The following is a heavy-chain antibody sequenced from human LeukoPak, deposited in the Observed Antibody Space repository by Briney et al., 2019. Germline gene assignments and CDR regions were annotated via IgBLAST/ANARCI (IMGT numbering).Heavy chain of an antibody. CDR3: ARHGAGVHGPVDY. CDR2: IYKSGST. D-gene: IGHD6-19*01. CDR1: GGSISSSSYY. J-gene: IGHJ4*02. Sequence: SETLSLTCTVSGGSISSSSYYWGWIRQPPGKGLEWIGSIYKSGSTYCNPSLKSRVTIFVDTSKDQFYLNLNSVTAADTAVYYCARHGAGVHGPVDYWGQGALVTVSS. V-gene: IGHV4-39*01.